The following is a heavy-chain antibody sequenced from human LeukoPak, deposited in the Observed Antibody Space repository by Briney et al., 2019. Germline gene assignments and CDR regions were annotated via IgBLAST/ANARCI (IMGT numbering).Heavy chain of an antibody. CDR2: ISSGGST. CDR3: ARADNLNAFDY. Sequence: SETLSLTCTVSGGSISSGGYFWSWIRQHPGKGLEWIGSISSGGSTLYSPSLKRRVTISVDTSKNQFSLKLSSVTAADTAVYYCARADNLNAFDYWGQGTRVTVSS. V-gene: IGHV4-31*03. D-gene: IGHD1-1*01. J-gene: IGHJ4*02. CDR1: GGSISSGGYF.